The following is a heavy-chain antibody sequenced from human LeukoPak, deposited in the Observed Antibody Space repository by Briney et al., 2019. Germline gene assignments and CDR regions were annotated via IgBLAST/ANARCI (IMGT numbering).Heavy chain of an antibody. CDR3: ARRSSGSPFDY. CDR1: GFTFSSYE. CDR2: ISSSGSTI. V-gene: IGHV3-48*03. J-gene: IGHJ4*02. D-gene: IGHD3-22*01. Sequence: PGGSLRLSCAASGFTFSSYEMNWVRQAPGKGLEWVSYISSSGSTIYYADSVKGRFTISRDNAKNSLYLQMNSLRAEDTAVYYCARRSSGSPFDYWGQGTLVTVSS.